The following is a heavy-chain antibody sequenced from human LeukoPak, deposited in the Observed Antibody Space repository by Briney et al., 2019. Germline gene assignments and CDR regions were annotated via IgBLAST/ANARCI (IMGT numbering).Heavy chain of an antibody. CDR1: GYTFASYG. CDR2: ITAYNGNT. J-gene: IGHJ6*02. Sequence: ASVKVSCKDSGYTFASYGISWVRQAPGQGLEWMGWITAYNGNTNFAQKLQDRVTMTTDTSTNTAYMELRSLRSDDTAVYYCARGLIILAASGLGGMDVWGQGTTVTVSS. D-gene: IGHD6-13*01. V-gene: IGHV1-18*01. CDR3: ARGLIILAASGLGGMDV.